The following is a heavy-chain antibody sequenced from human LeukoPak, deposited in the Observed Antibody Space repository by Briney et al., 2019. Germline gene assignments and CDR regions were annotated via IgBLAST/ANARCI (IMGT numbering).Heavy chain of an antibody. CDR3: ARGFSYYDSSGYYSFFDY. J-gene: IGHJ4*02. D-gene: IGHD3-22*01. V-gene: IGHV4-39*07. CDR1: GVSISSGGYY. Sequence: SETLSLTCTVSGVSISSGGYYWSWIRQPPGKGLEWIGEINHSGSTNYNPSLKSRVTISVDTSKNQFSLKLSSVTAADTAVYYCARGFSYYDSSGYYSFFDYWGQGTLVTVSS. CDR2: INHSGST.